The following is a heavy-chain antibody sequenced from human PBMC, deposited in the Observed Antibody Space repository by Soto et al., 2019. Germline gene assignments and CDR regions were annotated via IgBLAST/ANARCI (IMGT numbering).Heavy chain of an antibody. CDR2: IYYSGST. D-gene: IGHD4-17*01. V-gene: IGHV4-30-4*01. Sequence: PSETLSLTCTVSGGSISSVDYYWSWIRQPPGKGLEWIGYIYYSGSTYYNPSLKSRVTISVDTSKNQFSLKLSSVTAADTAVYYCARGFLQFYGEYFDYWGQGTLVTVSS. J-gene: IGHJ4*02. CDR1: GGSISSVDYY. CDR3: ARGFLQFYGEYFDY.